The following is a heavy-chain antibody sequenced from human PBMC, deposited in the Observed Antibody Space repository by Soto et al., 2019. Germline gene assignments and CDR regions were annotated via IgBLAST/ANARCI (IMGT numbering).Heavy chain of an antibody. Sequence: ASVKVSCKASGGTFDNFIMNWVRQTPGRGLEWMGGIVPMLGTPTYAEKFKGRVTISATGSTSTMYMEVTSLRSEDTAIYYCARNGTYSSSLSQYSGMDVWGQGTTVTVSS. CDR3: ARNGTYSSSLSQYSGMDV. J-gene: IGHJ6*02. D-gene: IGHD1-26*01. V-gene: IGHV1-69*13. CDR2: IVPMLGTP. CDR1: GGTFDNFI.